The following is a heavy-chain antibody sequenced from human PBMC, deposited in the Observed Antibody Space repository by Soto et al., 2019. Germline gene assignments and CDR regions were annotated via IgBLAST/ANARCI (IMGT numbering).Heavy chain of an antibody. J-gene: IGHJ4*02. CDR1: VYSFANYC. V-gene: IGHV5-51*01. CDR2: VNPTESDT. D-gene: IGHD3-16*01. CDR3: ARHEGGGLLNS. Sequence: VQMVQSGAEVKKPGEALKSSCKGSVYSFANYCIVWVRQMPGKGLEWMGIVNPTESDTRYRPSIQGQVTMSVDKSIATPYVPGRRLKSSDTAMFYCARHEGGGLLNSWGQGTLVTVSP.